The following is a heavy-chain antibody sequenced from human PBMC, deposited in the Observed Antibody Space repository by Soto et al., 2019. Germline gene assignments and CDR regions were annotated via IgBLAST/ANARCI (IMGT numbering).Heavy chain of an antibody. CDR1: GLTLSHAW. V-gene: IGHV3-15*07. D-gene: IGHD7-27*01. CDR2: IKTKGEGGTM. Sequence: EVQLVESGGGFVEPGGSLRLSGVGSGLTLSHAWMTWVRQAPGKGLEWGGRIKTKGEGGTMDYAAPVKGRFSVSRDDSENTFYLHMSSLHSEATAMYYCVADLHGVRTNWGFEYWGQGTLVTVSS. J-gene: IGHJ4*02. CDR3: VADLHGVRTNWGFEY.